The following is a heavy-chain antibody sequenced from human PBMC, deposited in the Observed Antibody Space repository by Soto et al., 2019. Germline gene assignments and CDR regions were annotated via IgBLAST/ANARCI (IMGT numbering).Heavy chain of an antibody. CDR1: GGSISSGPYY. CDR2: ISYSGST. Sequence: PSETLSLTCTVSGGSISSGPYYWGWIRQPPGKGLQWIGSISYSGSTYYNPSLKSRVTISVDTSKNQFSLKLGSVTAADTAVYYCKRGSSAKAGSWFDPWGPGTLVTVSS. J-gene: IGHJ5*02. CDR3: KRGSSAKAGSWFDP. D-gene: IGHD6-13*01. V-gene: IGHV4-39*01.